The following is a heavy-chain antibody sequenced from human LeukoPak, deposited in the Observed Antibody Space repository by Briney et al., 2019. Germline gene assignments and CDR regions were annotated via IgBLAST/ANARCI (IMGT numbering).Heavy chain of an antibody. V-gene: IGHV3-23*01. CDR3: EKFPFWAGSGYFYFDY. Sequence: GGSLRLSCAASGFTFSSYAMSWVRQAPGKGLEWVSAISGSGGSTYYADSVKGRFTISSEISKDTLYLQMNSLGAEETAVYYCEKFPFWAGSGYFYFDYWGQGTLVTVSS. D-gene: IGHD3-3*01. CDR2: ISGSGGST. CDR1: GFTFSSYA. J-gene: IGHJ4*02.